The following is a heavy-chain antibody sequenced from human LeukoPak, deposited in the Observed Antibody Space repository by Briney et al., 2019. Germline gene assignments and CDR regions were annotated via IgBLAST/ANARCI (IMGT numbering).Heavy chain of an antibody. CDR3: ARTLGHYDSSGYLDWYFDL. V-gene: IGHV4-28*05. CDR2: IYYSGSI. Sequence: SDTLSLTSAVSGYSISSSNWWGWIRQPPGKGLEWIGYIYYSGSIYYNPSLKSRVTMSVDTSKNQFSLKLSSVTAVDTAVYYCARTLGHYDSSGYLDWYFDLWGRGTLVTVSS. D-gene: IGHD3-22*01. J-gene: IGHJ2*01. CDR1: GYSISSSNW.